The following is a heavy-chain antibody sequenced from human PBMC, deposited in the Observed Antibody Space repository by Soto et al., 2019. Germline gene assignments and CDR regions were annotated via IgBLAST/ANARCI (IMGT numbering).Heavy chain of an antibody. V-gene: IGHV3-30-3*01. CDR2: ITYDATNE. Sequence: GGSLRLSCAASGFSFSKYAMHWVRQAPGKGLEWVAVITYDATNEYYADSVKGRFTISRDNSNNTLSLHMSSLRLADTAVYYCARKAVPDFWGQGTRVTVAS. CDR1: GFSFSKYA. D-gene: IGHD6-19*01. CDR3: ARKAVPDF. J-gene: IGHJ4*02.